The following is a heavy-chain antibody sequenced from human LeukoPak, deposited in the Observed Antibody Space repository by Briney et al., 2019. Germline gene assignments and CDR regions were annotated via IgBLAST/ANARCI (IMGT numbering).Heavy chain of an antibody. J-gene: IGHJ5*02. CDR3: ARDSSGWYHWFDP. CDR2: INHSGST. Sequence: KASETLSLTCAVYGGSFSGYYWSWIRQPPGKGLEWIGEINHSGSTNYNPSLKSRVTISVDTSKSQFSLNLSSVTAADTAVYYCARDSSGWYHWFDPWGQGTLVTVSS. D-gene: IGHD6-19*01. CDR1: GGSFSGYY. V-gene: IGHV4-34*01.